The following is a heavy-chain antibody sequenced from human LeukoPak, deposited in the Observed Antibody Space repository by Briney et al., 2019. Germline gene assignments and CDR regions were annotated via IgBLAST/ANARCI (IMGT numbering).Heavy chain of an antibody. CDR2: INHSGST. Sequence: SSETLSLTCAVYGGSFSGYYWSWIRQPPGKGLEWIGEINHSGSTNYNPSLKSRVTIPVDTSKNQFSLKLTSVTAADTAVYYCARGYQLLWGGWFDPWGQGTLVTVSS. V-gene: IGHV4-34*01. J-gene: IGHJ5*02. CDR1: GGSFSGYY. CDR3: ARGYQLLWGGWFDP. D-gene: IGHD2-2*01.